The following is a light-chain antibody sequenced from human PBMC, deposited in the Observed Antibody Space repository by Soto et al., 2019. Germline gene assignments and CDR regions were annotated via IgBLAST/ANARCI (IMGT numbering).Light chain of an antibody. J-gene: IGLJ2*01. CDR2: DNN. CDR3: QSYDNSLSGHVV. Sequence: SALTQPPSVTGAPGQRVTIFCTGSSSNIGALYDVNWYQQLPGTAPKLLIYDNNNRPSGVPDRFSGSKSGTSASLAITGLQAEDEADYYCQSYDNSLSGHVVFGGGTKVTVL. CDR1: SSNIGALYD. V-gene: IGLV1-40*01.